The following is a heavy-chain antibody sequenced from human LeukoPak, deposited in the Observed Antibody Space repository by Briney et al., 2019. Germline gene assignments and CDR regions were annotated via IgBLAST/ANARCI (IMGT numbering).Heavy chain of an antibody. CDR2: IYHSGST. J-gene: IGHJ4*02. V-gene: IGHV4-38-2*01. CDR3: ARHFYGDYEDY. CDR1: GYSISSGYY. D-gene: IGHD4-17*01. Sequence: SETLFLTCAVSGYSISSGYYWGWIRQPPGKGLEWIGSIYHSGSTYYSPSLKSRVTISVHTSKNQFSLKLSSVTAADTAVYYCARHFYGDYEDYWGQGTLVTVSS.